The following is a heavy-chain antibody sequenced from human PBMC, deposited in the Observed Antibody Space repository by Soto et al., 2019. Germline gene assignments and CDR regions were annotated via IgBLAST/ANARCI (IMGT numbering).Heavy chain of an antibody. Sequence: QLQLQESGPGLVKPSETLSLTRTVSGVSISSGHDYWGWIRQPPGKGLEWIGSIYYSGSTYYNPSLKSRVTISADTSKNQFSLRLSSVTAADTAVYYCARVSGTYSSFLDYWGQGTLVTVSS. CDR1: GVSISSGHDY. V-gene: IGHV4-39*01. D-gene: IGHD5-18*01. CDR3: ARVSGTYSSFLDY. CDR2: IYYSGST. J-gene: IGHJ4*02.